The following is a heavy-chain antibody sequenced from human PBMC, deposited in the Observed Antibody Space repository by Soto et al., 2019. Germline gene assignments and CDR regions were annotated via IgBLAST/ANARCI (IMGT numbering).Heavy chain of an antibody. CDR3: AHGDYVGVDY. D-gene: IGHD4-17*01. V-gene: IGHV4-31*03. Sequence: QVQLQESGPGLVKPSQTLSLTCTVSGGCISSGGYYWSWIRQHPGKGLEWIGYIYYSGSTYYNPSLMSRVTIAVDTSKNQFSLKLSSVTAADTAVYYCAHGDYVGVDYWYQGTLVTVSS. J-gene: IGHJ4*02. CDR1: GGCISSGGYY. CDR2: IYYSGST.